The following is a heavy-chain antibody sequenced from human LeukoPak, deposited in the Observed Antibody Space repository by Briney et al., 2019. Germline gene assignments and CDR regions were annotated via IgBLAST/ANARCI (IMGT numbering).Heavy chain of an antibody. CDR2: IYTSGST. CDR1: GGSISSGSYH. J-gene: IGHJ4*02. D-gene: IGHD2-2*01. Sequence: SETLSLTCTVSGGSISSGSYHWSWIRQPAGKGLEWIGRIYTSGSTNYNPSLKSRVTISVDTSKNQFSLKLSSVTAADTAVYYCARVGQLAFDYWGQGTLVTVSS. V-gene: IGHV4-61*02. CDR3: ARVGQLAFDY.